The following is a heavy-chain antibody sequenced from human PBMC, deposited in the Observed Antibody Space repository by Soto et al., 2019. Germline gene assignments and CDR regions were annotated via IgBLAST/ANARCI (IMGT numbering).Heavy chain of an antibody. CDR3: ARAYPSDDFWSGYNDY. CDR2: IIPIFGTA. Sequence: SVKLSCKASGGTFSSYAISWVRQAPGQGLEWMGGIIPIFGTANYAQKFQGRVTITADESTSTAYMELSSLRSEDTAVYYCARAYPSDDFWSGYNDYWGQGTLVTVSS. CDR1: GGTFSSYA. D-gene: IGHD3-3*01. J-gene: IGHJ4*02. V-gene: IGHV1-69*13.